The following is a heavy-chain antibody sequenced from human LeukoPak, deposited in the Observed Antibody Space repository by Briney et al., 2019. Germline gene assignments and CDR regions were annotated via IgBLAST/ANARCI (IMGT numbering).Heavy chain of an antibody. CDR1: GGSFSGYY. CDR3: AVSGYYYGTFDY. CDR2: IYSGGST. Sequence: ETLSLTCAVYGGSFSGYYWSWVRQAPGKGLEWVSVIYSGGSTYYADSVKGRFTISRDNSKNTLYLQMNSLRAEDTAVYYCAVSGYYYGTFDYWGQGTLVTVSS. D-gene: IGHD3-22*01. J-gene: IGHJ4*02. V-gene: IGHV3-53*01.